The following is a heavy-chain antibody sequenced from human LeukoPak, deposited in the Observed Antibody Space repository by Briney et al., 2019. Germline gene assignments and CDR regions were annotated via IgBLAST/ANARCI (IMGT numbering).Heavy chain of an antibody. CDR1: GFTFSSYG. Sequence: GGSLRLSCAASGFTFSSYGMSWVRQAPEKGLEWVSAISGSGGSTYYADSVKGRFTISRDNSKNTLYLQMNSLRAEDTAVYYCATIMITFGGVIAYFDYWGQGTLVTVSS. CDR2: ISGSGGST. CDR3: ATIMITFGGVIAYFDY. J-gene: IGHJ4*02. D-gene: IGHD3-16*02. V-gene: IGHV3-23*01.